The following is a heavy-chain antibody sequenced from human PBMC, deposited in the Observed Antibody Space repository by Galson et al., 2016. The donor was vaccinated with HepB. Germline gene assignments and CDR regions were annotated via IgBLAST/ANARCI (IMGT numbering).Heavy chain of an antibody. J-gene: IGHJ5*01. CDR3: ARALTLAGISWFDS. CDR2: IHSSGTT. CDR1: GGINSNGGYS. V-gene: IGHV4-31*03. Sequence: TLSLTCSVSGGINSNGGYSWSWLRQLPGKGLEWLGQIHSSGTTKHNPSLRGRVLLSVDTSNNQFSLKLDSVTAADTAVYFCARALTLAGISWFDSWGQGTLATVSS. D-gene: IGHD6-19*01.